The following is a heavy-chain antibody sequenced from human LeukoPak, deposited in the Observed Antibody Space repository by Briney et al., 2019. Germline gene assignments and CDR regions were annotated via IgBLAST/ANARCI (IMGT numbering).Heavy chain of an antibody. D-gene: IGHD4-11*01. V-gene: IGHV3-33*03. J-gene: IGHJ4*02. CDR2: IWSDGTNQ. CDR3: AKDAQRGFDYSNSLEH. CDR1: GFTFSHYG. Sequence: GTSLRLSCQTSGFTFSHYGMHWVRQAPGKGLEWVAVIWSDGTNQYYADSVKGRFTISRDNFKNMVSLQMNRLRAEDTAVYYYAKDAQRGFDYSNSLEHWGQGSLVTVSS.